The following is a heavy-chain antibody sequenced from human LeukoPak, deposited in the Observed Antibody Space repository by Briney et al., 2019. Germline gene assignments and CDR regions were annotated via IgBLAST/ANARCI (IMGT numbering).Heavy chain of an antibody. CDR2: ISSSSSYI. CDR3: ARVPRRYCGGDRYHDAFDI. D-gene: IGHD2-21*02. J-gene: IGHJ3*02. V-gene: IGHV3-21*01. CDR1: GFTFSSYS. Sequence: PGGSLRLSCAASGFTFSSYSMNWVRQAPGKGLEWVSSISSSSSYIYYADSVKGRFTISRDNAKNSLYLQMNSLRAEDTAVYYCARVPRRYCGGDRYHDAFDIWGQGTMVTVSS.